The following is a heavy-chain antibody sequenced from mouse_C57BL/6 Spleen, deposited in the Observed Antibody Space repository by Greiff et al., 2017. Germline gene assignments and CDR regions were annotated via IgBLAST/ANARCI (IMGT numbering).Heavy chain of an antibody. Sequence: VQLQQSGAELVMPGASVKLSCKASGYTFTSYWMHWVKQRPGQGLEWIGEIDPSDSYTNYNQKFKGKSTLTVDKSSSTAYMQLSSLTSEDSAVYYCARRGGYAMDYWGQGTSVTVSS. CDR1: GYTFTSYW. CDR2: IDPSDSYT. J-gene: IGHJ4*01. V-gene: IGHV1-69*01. CDR3: ARRGGYAMDY.